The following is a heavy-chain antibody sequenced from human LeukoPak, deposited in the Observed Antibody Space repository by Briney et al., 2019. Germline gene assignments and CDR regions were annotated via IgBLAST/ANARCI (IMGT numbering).Heavy chain of an antibody. J-gene: IGHJ4*02. V-gene: IGHV3-15*01. D-gene: IGHD3-10*01. CDR1: GFTFSSYA. CDR3: TTRHSTVGFGAY. Sequence: GGSLRLSCAASGFTFSSYAMSWVRQAPGKGLEWVGRIKSKTDGGTTDYAAPVKGRFTISRDDSKNTLYLQMNSLRTEDTALYYCTTRHSTVGFGAYWGQGTLVTVSS. CDR2: IKSKTDGGTT.